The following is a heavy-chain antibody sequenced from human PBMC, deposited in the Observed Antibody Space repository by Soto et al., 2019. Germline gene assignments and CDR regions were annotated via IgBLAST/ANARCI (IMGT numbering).Heavy chain of an antibody. J-gene: IGHJ5*02. CDR2: IYYSGST. D-gene: IGHD2-2*01. CDR1: GGSISSGDYY. V-gene: IGHV4-30-4*01. Sequence: SETLSLTCTVSGGSISSGDYYWSWIRQPPGKGLEWIGYIYYSGSTYYNPSLKSRVTISVDTSKNQFSLKLSSVTAADTAVYYCAREGHQLLPNWFDPWGQGTLVTVSS. CDR3: AREGHQLLPNWFDP.